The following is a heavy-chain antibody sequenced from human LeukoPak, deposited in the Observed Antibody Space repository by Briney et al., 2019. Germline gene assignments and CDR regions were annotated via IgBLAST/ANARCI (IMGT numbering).Heavy chain of an antibody. J-gene: IGHJ4*02. D-gene: IGHD3-10*01. Sequence: GGSPRLSCAASGFIFNDAWMTWFRQAPGEGLEWVGHIKSNSDGGTTDYAAAVKGRFIVSRDDSRNTLYLQMNSLKTDDTAMYYCSRLGPGRWGQGTLVTVSS. V-gene: IGHV3-15*01. CDR1: GFIFNDAW. CDR3: SRLGPGR. CDR2: IKSNSDGGTT.